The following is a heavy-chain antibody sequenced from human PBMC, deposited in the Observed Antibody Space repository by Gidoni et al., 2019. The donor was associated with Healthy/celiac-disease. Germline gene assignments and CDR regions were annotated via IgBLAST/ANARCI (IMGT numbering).Heavy chain of an antibody. CDR3: ARAGGHTAADY. D-gene: IGHD5-18*01. V-gene: IGHV4-61*01. CDR1: GGSVSSGSYY. J-gene: IGHJ4*02. Sequence: QVQLQESGPGLVKPSETLSLTCTVSGGSVSSGSYYWSWIRQPPGKGLEWIGYIYYSGSTNYNPSLKSRVTISVDTSKNQFSLKLSSVTAADTAVYYCARAGGHTAADYWGQGTLVTVSS. CDR2: IYYSGST.